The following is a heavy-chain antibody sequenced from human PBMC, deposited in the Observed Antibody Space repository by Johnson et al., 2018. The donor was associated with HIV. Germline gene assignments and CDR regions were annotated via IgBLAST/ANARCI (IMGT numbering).Heavy chain of an antibody. D-gene: IGHD6-13*01. CDR3: VRRPFGAAPGADTFDI. CDR2: ISWNSGSI. CDR1: GFIFSNYA. V-gene: IGHV3-9*01. Sequence: EVQLVESGGGLVQPGGSLRLSCAASGFIFSNYAMHWVRQAPGKGLEWVSGISWNSGSIAYADSVKGRFTISRDNAKNTLYLQMNSLRAEDTAVYYCVRRPFGAAPGADTFDIWGQGTMVTVSS. J-gene: IGHJ3*02.